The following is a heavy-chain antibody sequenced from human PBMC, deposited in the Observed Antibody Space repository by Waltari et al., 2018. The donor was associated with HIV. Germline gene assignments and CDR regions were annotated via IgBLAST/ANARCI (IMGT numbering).Heavy chain of an antibody. Sequence: QVQLQESGPRLVKPSETLSLSCTVSGDSIRNFYWSWIRQPPGKLLEWIGYINYEGGTNWHPSLKSRFSMSVDTSKKQFSLSLNSVTAADTAIYYCAGGHNFGSRFDYWGQGILVAVSS. CDR3: AGGHNFGSRFDY. D-gene: IGHD5-18*01. V-gene: IGHV4-59*01. J-gene: IGHJ4*02. CDR2: INYEGGT. CDR1: GDSIRNFY.